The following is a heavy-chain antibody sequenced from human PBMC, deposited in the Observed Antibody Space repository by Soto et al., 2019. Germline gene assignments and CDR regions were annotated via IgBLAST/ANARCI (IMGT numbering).Heavy chain of an antibody. CDR3: VRGRVTGYDPNYYYYYGMDV. V-gene: IGHV4-31*03. J-gene: IGHJ6*02. Sequence: PSETLSLTCTVSGGSISSGGYYWSWIRQHPGKGLEWIGYIYYSGSTYYNPSLKSRVTISVDTSKNQFSLKLSSVTAADTAVYYCVRGRVTGYDPNYYYYYGMDVWGQGTTVTVSS. D-gene: IGHD5-12*01. CDR1: GGSISSGGYY. CDR2: IYYSGST.